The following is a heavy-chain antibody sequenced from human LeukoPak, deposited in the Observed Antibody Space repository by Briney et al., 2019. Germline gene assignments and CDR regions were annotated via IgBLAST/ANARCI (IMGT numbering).Heavy chain of an antibody. J-gene: IGHJ3*02. Sequence: CGSLTLSCAASGFTFSDYYMSWIRQAPAKGLAWVSYISRGGRNIYYADSVKGRFTMSRDNAKNSLYLQMNSLRGEDTAVYYCARPVVAATTPDTFDIWGQGTMGTVSS. D-gene: IGHD2-15*01. CDR2: ISRGGRNI. V-gene: IGHV3-11*04. CDR3: ARPVVAATTPDTFDI. CDR1: GFTFSDYY.